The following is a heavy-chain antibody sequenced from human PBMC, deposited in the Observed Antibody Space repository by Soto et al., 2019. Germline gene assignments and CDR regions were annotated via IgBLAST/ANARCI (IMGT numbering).Heavy chain of an antibody. CDR3: ARAPLGDFHYFDS. CDR1: GLILSSYA. V-gene: IGHV3-30-3*01. CDR2: ISYDGTNK. D-gene: IGHD4-17*01. J-gene: IGHJ4*02. Sequence: QVQLVESGGGVVPPGRSLRISCAASGLILSSYAMHWVRQAPVKGLEWIAFISYDGTNKYLADSVKGRFTISRDNSKSTMYLQMIGLRAEDTAVYYCARAPLGDFHYFDSWGQGTLVTVSS.